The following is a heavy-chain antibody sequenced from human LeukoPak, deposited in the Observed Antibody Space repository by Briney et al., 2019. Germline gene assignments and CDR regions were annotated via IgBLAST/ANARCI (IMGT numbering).Heavy chain of an antibody. V-gene: IGHV3-30*02. J-gene: IGHJ4*02. D-gene: IGHD3-10*01. CDR1: GFRFSTYG. Sequence: PGGSLRLSCAGSGFRFSTYGMHWVRQAQGKGRGWLGYVRFDGSNSDYVDPVKGRFTISRDNSKNTVFLQMNSLRAEDTAVYHCARFAGSDYTGSFDLWGQGTPVTVSS. CDR2: VRFDGSNS. CDR3: ARFAGSDYTGSFDL.